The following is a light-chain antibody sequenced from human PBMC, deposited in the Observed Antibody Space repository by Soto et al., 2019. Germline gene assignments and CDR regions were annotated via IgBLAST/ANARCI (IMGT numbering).Light chain of an antibody. CDR3: MSYAGGNRFV. V-gene: IGLV2-8*01. CDR2: QVT. CDR1: INDVGGYNY. Sequence: QSVLTQPPSASGSPGQSVTISCAGTINDVGGYNYVSWYQQHPGKVPQLMIYQVTKRPSGVPDRFSASKSDTTASLTISRLQAEDEGDYYCMSYAGGNRFVFGTGTKLTVL. J-gene: IGLJ1*01.